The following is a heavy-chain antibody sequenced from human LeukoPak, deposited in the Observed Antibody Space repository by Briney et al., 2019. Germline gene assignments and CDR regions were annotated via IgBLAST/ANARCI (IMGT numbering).Heavy chain of an antibody. D-gene: IGHD3/OR15-3a*01. CDR3: AKRSNFWTGYLDY. V-gene: IGHV3-23*01. J-gene: IGHJ4*02. CDR1: KFTFSNYA. Sequence: PGGSLRLSCTASKFTFSNYAVSWVRQAPGKGLEWVSVISGSGGSTYYADSVKGRFTISRDNSKDTLFLQMNSLRTEDTAVYYCAKRSNFWTGYLDYWGQGTLVTVSS. CDR2: ISGSGGST.